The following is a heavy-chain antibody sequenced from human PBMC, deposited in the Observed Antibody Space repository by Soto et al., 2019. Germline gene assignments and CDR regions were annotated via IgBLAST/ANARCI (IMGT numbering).Heavy chain of an antibody. Sequence: QVQLQESGPGLVKPSGTLSLTCAVSSGSISSSNWWSWVRQPPGKGLEWIGEIYHSGSTNYNPSLKSRVTISVDKSKIQCSLKLSSVTAADTAVYYCASRYCSSTSCHLGFDYWGQGTLVTVSS. V-gene: IGHV4-4*02. D-gene: IGHD2-2*01. CDR3: ASRYCSSTSCHLGFDY. J-gene: IGHJ4*02. CDR2: IYHSGST. CDR1: SGSISSSNW.